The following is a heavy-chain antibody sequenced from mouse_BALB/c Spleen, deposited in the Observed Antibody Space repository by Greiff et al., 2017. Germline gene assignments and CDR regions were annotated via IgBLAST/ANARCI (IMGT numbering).Heavy chain of an antibody. CDR3: ARGLYYDYDGYYAMDY. D-gene: IGHD2-4*01. Sequence: EVQRVESGGGLVQPGGSRKLSCAASGFTFSSYAMSWVRQTPEKRLEWVASISSGGSTYYPDSVKGRFTISRDNARNILYLQMSSLRSEDTAMYYCARGLYYDYDGYYAMDYWGQGTSVTVSS. V-gene: IGHV5-6-5*01. CDR1: GFTFSSYA. J-gene: IGHJ4*01. CDR2: ISSGGST.